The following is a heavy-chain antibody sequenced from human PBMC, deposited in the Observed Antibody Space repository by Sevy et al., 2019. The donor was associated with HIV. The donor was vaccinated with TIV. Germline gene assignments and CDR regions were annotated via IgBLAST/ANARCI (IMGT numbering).Heavy chain of an antibody. CDR2: ISSSSNT. CDR3: ARDGIRGVTYYYMDV. CDR1: GFTFSSYN. Sequence: GGSLRLSCAASGFTFSSYNMNWVRQAPGKGLEWVSYISSSSNTYYAGSVKGRFTISSDNAKNSLYLQMNSLRDEDTALYYCARDGIRGVTYYYMDVWGKGTTVTVSS. J-gene: IGHJ6*03. D-gene: IGHD3-10*01. V-gene: IGHV3-48*02.